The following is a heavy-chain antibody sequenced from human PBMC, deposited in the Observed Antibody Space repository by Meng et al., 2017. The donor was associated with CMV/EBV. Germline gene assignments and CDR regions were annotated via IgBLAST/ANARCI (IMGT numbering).Heavy chain of an antibody. CDR2: ISAYNGNT. V-gene: IGHV1-18*01. CDR1: GYTFTSYG. CDR3: ARDLAAAATGYFQH. D-gene: IGHD6-13*01. J-gene: IGHJ1*01. Sequence: ASAMVSCKASGYTFTSYGISRVRQAPGQGLEWMVWISAYNGNTNYAQKLQGRLAMATDTSTSTAYMELRSLRSGDTAVYYCARDLAAAATGYFQHWGQGTLVTVSS.